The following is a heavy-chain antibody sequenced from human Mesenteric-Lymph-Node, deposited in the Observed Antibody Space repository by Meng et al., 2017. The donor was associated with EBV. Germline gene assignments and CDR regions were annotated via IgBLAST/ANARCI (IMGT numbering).Heavy chain of an antibody. CDR3: ARVGEADSGDYPNEDS. V-gene: IGHV4-34*01. CDR2: INHSGNT. J-gene: IGHJ4*02. CDR1: GGSFSTFY. Sequence: QVQLLQWGAGLLKPSETLSLTCAVYGGSFSTFYWSWIRQPPGKGLEWIGEINHSGNTNYNPSLKSRVTISVDTSKNQFSLRLTSVTAADTAVYYCARVGEADSGDYPNEDSWGQGTLVTVSS. D-gene: IGHD4-17*01.